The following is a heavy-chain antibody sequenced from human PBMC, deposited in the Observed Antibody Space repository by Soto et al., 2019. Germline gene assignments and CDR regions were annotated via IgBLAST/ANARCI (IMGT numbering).Heavy chain of an antibody. Sequence: SVKVSCKDSGGTFSSDAISWVRQAPGQGLGWMGGIIPIFGTANYAQKFQGRVTITADESTSTAYMELSSLRSEDTAVYYCARLRIPIVGATAGYDAFDIWGQGTMDTVSS. V-gene: IGHV1-69*13. CDR1: GGTFSSDA. CDR2: IIPIFGTA. D-gene: IGHD1-26*01. J-gene: IGHJ3*02. CDR3: ARLRIPIVGATAGYDAFDI.